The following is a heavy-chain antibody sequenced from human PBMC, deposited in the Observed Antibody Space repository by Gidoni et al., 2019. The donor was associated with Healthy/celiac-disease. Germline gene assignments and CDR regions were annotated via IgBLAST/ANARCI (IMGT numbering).Heavy chain of an antibody. CDR1: GFTFSGSA. CDR2: IRSKANSYAT. V-gene: IGHV3-73*02. D-gene: IGHD3-22*01. J-gene: IGHJ4*02. CDR3: TSMYYYDSSGYTTVDY. Sequence: EVQLVESGGGLVQPGGTLKLSCAASGFTFSGSAMHWVRQASGKGLEWVGRIRSKANSYATAYAASVKGRFTISRDDSKNTAYLQMNSLKTEDTAVYYCTSMYYYDSSGYTTVDYWGQGTLVTVSS.